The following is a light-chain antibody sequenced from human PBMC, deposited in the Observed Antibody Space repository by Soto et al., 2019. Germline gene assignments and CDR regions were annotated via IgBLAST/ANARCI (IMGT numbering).Light chain of an antibody. CDR3: QQYYSYPRT. CDR2: TAS. Sequence: DIQMTQSPSSVSASVGDRVTITCRASQGVSTWLALYQQKPGKAPNLLIYTASSLQSGVPSRFSGSGSGTDFTLTINGLQPEDFATYCCQQYYSYPRTFGQGTKVDIK. V-gene: IGKV1-12*01. J-gene: IGKJ1*01. CDR1: QGVSTW.